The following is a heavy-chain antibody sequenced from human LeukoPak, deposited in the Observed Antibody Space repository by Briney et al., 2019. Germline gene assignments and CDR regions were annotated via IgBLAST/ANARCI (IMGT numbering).Heavy chain of an antibody. J-gene: IGHJ2*01. CDR1: GFTFSTYW. CDR2: IKQDGSQK. CDR3: ARQGGGFWYFDL. D-gene: IGHD6-25*01. V-gene: IGHV3-7*01. Sequence: PGGSLRLSCAASGFTFSTYWMTWVRQAPGKGLEWVANIKQDGSQKYYVDSVKGRFTISRDNAKNSLYLQMDSLRAEDTAVYYCARQGGGFWYFDLWGRGTLVTVSS.